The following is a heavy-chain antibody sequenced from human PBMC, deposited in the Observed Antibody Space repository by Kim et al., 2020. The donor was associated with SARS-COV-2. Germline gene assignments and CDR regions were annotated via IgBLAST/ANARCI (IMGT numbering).Heavy chain of an antibody. D-gene: IGHD5-12*01. CDR3: ARSSGATDY. CDR1: GGSISSYY. Sequence: SETLSLTCTVSGGSISSYYWSWIRQPPGKGLEWIGYIYYSGSTNYNPSLKSRVTISVDTSKNQFSLKLSSVTAADTAVYYCARSSGATDYWGQGTLVTVS. V-gene: IGHV4-59*13. CDR2: IYYSGST. J-gene: IGHJ4*02.